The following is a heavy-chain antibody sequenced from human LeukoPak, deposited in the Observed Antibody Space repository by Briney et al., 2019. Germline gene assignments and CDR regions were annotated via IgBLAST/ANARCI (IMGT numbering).Heavy chain of an antibody. V-gene: IGHV3-23*01. Sequence: GGSLRLSCAVSGITLSNYGMSWVRQAPGKGLEWVAGISGSGGSTNYADSVKGRFTISRDNAKNTLYLQMNNLRAEDTAVYFCAKRGVAIRVILVGFHKEANYFDSWGQGALVTVSS. CDR1: GITLSNYG. D-gene: IGHD3-22*01. J-gene: IGHJ4*02. CDR2: ISGSGGST. CDR3: AKRGVAIRVILVGFHKEANYFDS.